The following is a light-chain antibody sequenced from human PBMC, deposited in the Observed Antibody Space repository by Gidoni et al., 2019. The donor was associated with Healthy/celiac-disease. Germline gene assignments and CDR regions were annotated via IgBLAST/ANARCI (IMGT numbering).Light chain of an antibody. CDR2: GAS. CDR3: QQYGSSPPT. J-gene: IGKJ4*01. V-gene: IGKV3-20*01. Sequence: VFTPSPGTLSLSPGERATLSCRASQSVSSSYLAWYQQKPGQAPRLLIYGASSRATGIPDRFSGSGSGTDFTLTISRLEPEDFAVYYCQQYGSSPPTVXGXTKVEIK. CDR1: QSVSSSY.